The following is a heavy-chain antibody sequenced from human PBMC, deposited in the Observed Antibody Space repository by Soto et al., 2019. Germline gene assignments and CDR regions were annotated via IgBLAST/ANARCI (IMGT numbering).Heavy chain of an antibody. V-gene: IGHV3-21*01. CDR3: ARDEYSSSDPHFDY. J-gene: IGHJ4*02. D-gene: IGHD6-6*01. CDR2: ISSSSSYI. Sequence: PGGSLRLACAASGFTFSSYSMNWVRQAPGKGLEWVSSISSSSSYIYYADSVKGRFTISRDNAKNSLYLQMNSLRAEDTAVYYCARDEYSSSDPHFDYWGQGTLVTVSS. CDR1: GFTFSSYS.